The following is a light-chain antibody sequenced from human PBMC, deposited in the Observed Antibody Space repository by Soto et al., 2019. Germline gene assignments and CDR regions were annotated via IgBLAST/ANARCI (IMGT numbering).Light chain of an antibody. CDR1: SSNIGSNS. Sequence: QSVLTQPPSASGTPGQRVTISCSGSSSNIGSNSVSWYQQVPGTAPKLLIYSSNQRPSWVPDRFSGSKSGTSASLAISGLQSEDEADYYCAAWDDSLSGQGVFGGGTKLTVL. CDR3: AAWDDSLSGQGV. V-gene: IGLV1-44*01. CDR2: SSN. J-gene: IGLJ3*02.